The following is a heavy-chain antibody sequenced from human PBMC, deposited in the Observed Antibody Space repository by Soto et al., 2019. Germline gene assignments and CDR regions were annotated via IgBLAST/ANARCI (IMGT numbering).Heavy chain of an antibody. V-gene: IGHV3-23*01. Sequence: HPGGSLRLSCAASGFTFTRYGMNWVRQAPGKGLEWVSAIGGGDDTTYYADSVKGRFTISRDTSKNTLYLQMNSLRAEDTALYYCAKEIGSRGPFDYWGQGTLVTVSS. CDR2: IGGGDDTT. D-gene: IGHD3-16*01. CDR1: GFTFTRYG. J-gene: IGHJ4*02. CDR3: AKEIGSRGPFDY.